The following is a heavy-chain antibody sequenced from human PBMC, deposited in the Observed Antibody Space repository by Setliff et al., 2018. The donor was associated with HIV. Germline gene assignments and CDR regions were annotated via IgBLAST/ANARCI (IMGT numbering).Heavy chain of an antibody. J-gene: IGHJ6*03. D-gene: IGHD3-10*01. CDR3: ARDGPLKGSYRYYYYYMDV. CDR1: GDSISSSGPGYY. Sequence: SETLSLTCTVSGDSISSSGPGYYWGWVRQPPGGGLEWIGSVYYSGSTYYNPSLKSRVAISVDTSENQFSLKLSSVTAADTAVYYCARDGPLKGSYRYYYYYMDVWGKGTTVTVSS. CDR2: VYYSGST. V-gene: IGHV4-39*07.